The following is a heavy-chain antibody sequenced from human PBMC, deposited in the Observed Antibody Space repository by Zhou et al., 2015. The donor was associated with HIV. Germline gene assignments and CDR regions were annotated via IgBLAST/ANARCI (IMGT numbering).Heavy chain of an antibody. CDR1: GYTFTSYA. Sequence: QVQLVQSGAEEKKPGASVKVSCKASGYTFTSYAMHWVRQAPGQRLEWMGWINAGNGNTKYSQKFQGRVTITRDTSASTAYMELSSLRSEDTAVYYCARAYYYYDSSGLGAFDIWGQGTMVTVSS. D-gene: IGHD3-22*01. CDR3: ARAYYYYDSSGLGAFDI. J-gene: IGHJ3*02. CDR2: INAGNGNT. V-gene: IGHV1-3*05.